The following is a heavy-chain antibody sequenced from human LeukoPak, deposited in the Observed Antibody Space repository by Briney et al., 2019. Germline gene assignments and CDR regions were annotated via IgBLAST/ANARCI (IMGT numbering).Heavy chain of an antibody. V-gene: IGHV1-18*01. CDR3: ARFCSGGGCYHNWFDP. CDR2: ISVYNGHT. CDR1: GYTFTSYG. J-gene: IGHJ5*02. D-gene: IGHD2-15*01. Sequence: ASVKVSCKASGYTFTSYGISWVRQAPGQRLEWMGWISVYNGHTTYAQKFQDRVTMTTDTSTNTAYMELRSVRSDDTAVYYCARFCSGGGCYHNWFDPWGQGTLVSVSS.